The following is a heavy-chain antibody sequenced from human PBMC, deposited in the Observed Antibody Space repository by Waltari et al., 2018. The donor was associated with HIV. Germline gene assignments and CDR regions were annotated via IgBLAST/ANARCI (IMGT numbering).Heavy chain of an antibody. Sequence: EVQLVESGGGLIQPGGSLRLACAASGFAVINHYMSWVRQAPGKGLGWVSLIYSNATTYYADSVKGRFTISRDNSKNTLYLQMNSLRADDTAVYFCATVLVRTSWVITTAPFDYWGQGTLVTVSS. CDR3: ATVLVRTSWVITTAPFDY. CDR2: IYSNATT. D-gene: IGHD3-22*01. J-gene: IGHJ4*02. V-gene: IGHV3-53*01. CDR1: GFAVINHY.